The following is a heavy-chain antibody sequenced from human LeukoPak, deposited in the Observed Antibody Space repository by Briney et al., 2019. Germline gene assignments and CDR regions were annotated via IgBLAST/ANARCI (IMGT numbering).Heavy chain of an antibody. CDR1: GFTFSDAW. D-gene: IGHD2-2*01. CDR2: IKTETEGGTT. V-gene: IGHV3-15*01. Sequence: GSLRLSCAASGFTFSDAWMNWVRQAPGQGLEWVGRIKTETEGGTTDYAAPIKGRFTISRDDSKHTLYLQMNSLKTEDTAVYYCASSRYYYYYLDVWGKGTTVTVSS. CDR3: ASSRYYYYYLDV. J-gene: IGHJ6*03.